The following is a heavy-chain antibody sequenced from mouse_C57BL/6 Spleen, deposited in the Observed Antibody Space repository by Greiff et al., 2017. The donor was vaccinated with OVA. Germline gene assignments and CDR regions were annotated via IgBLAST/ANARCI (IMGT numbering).Heavy chain of an antibody. D-gene: IGHD1-1*01. Sequence: EVKVVESGGGLVQPGGSLKLSCAASGFTFSDYYMYWVRQTPEKRLEWVAYISNGGGSTYYPDTVKGRFTISRDNAKNTLYLQMSRLKSEDTAMYYCARDYYGYYFDYWGQGTTLTVSS. V-gene: IGHV5-12*01. CDR3: ARDYYGYYFDY. CDR1: GFTFSDYY. CDR2: ISNGGGST. J-gene: IGHJ2*01.